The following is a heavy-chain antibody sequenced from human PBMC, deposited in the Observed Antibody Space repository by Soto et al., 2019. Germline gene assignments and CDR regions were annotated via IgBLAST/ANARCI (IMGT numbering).Heavy chain of an antibody. CDR1: GFTFSSYA. CDR2: ISGSGGST. CDR3: AKDRGSYTRGTDAFDI. V-gene: IGHV3-23*01. Sequence: GGSLRLSCAASGFTFSSYAMSWVRQAPGKGLEWVSAISGSGGSTYYADSVKGRFTISRDNSKNTLYLQMNSLRAEDTAVYYCAKDRGSYTRGTDAFDIWGQGTMVTVSS. D-gene: IGHD1-26*01. J-gene: IGHJ3*02.